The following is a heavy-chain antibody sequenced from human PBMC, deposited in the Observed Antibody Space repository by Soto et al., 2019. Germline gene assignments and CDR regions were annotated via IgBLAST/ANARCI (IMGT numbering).Heavy chain of an antibody. D-gene: IGHD1-1*01. Sequence: EVQLVESGGGLVQPGGSLRLSCAASGFTFSSYSMNWVRQAPGKGLEWVSYISSSSSTIYYADSVKGRFTISRDNAKNSLYLQMNCLRDEDTAVYYCARQRVLRWNTDPRWYFDYWGQGTLVTVSS. CDR3: ARQRVLRWNTDPRWYFDY. V-gene: IGHV3-48*02. CDR1: GFTFSSYS. J-gene: IGHJ4*02. CDR2: ISSSSSTI.